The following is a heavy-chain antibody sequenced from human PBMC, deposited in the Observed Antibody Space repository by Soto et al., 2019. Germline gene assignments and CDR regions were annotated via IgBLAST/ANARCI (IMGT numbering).Heavy chain of an antibody. V-gene: IGHV1-69*02. D-gene: IGHD6-13*01. CDR3: ATGVLGGRQQLVRDAFDF. CDR1: GGTFDSYR. Sequence: QVQLVQSGAEVKKPGSSLRVSCRASGGTFDSYRISWVRQAPGQGLEWLGKVAPIFDFSRYAPKSQGRVTITPDKSASIAYMDLSGLTSEDTAVYYCATGVLGGRQQLVRDAFDFWGQGTKVTVSS. J-gene: IGHJ3*01. CDR2: VAPIFDFS.